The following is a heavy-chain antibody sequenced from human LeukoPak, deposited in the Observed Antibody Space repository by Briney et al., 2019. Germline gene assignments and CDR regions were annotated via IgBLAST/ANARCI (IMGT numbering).Heavy chain of an antibody. D-gene: IGHD2-15*01. CDR1: GGSLSSGSYY. Sequence: PSETLSLTCTVSGGSLSSGSYYWSWIRQPPGKRLEWIGYIYYSGNTNYNPSLKSRVTISLDTSKNQFSLKLSSVTAADTAVYYCARLVAPPRNYFDYWGQGTLVTVS. J-gene: IGHJ4*02. CDR2: IYYSGNT. V-gene: IGHV4-61*01. CDR3: ARLVAPPRNYFDY.